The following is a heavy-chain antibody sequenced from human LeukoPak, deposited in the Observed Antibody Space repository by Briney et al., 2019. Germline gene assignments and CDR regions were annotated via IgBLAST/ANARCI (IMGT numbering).Heavy chain of an antibody. J-gene: IGHJ4*02. Sequence: PGGSLRLSCAASGFTFSTYGMHWVRQAPGKGLEWVGFIRYDGSDEYYADSVKGRFTMSRDNSKNTLYLQMKSLRAEDTAVYYCAKAFGGYDYFDYWGQGTLVTVSS. D-gene: IGHD5-12*01. CDR1: GFTFSTYG. CDR2: IRYDGSDE. CDR3: AKAFGGYDYFDY. V-gene: IGHV3-30*02.